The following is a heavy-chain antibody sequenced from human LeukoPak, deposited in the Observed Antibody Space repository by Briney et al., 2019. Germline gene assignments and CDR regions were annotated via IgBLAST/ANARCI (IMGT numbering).Heavy chain of an antibody. CDR3: ARGLRNGPFDC. Sequence: PGGSLRLSCAASGFTFDDYGMSWVRQPPGKGLEWVSGINRNGGSTDYADSVKGRFTISRDNAKNSHFLQMNSLRVEDTALYYCARGLRNGPFDCWGQGTLVTVSS. V-gene: IGHV3-20*04. CDR2: INRNGGST. CDR1: GFTFDDYG. J-gene: IGHJ4*02. D-gene: IGHD2-8*01.